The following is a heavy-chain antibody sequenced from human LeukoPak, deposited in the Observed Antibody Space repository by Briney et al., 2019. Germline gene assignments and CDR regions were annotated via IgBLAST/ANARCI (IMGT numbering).Heavy chain of an antibody. V-gene: IGHV4-30-4*08. Sequence: SQTLSLTCTVSGGSISSGDYYWSWIRQPPGKGLEWIGYIYYSGGTYYNPSLKSRVTISVDTSKNQFSLKLSSVTAADTAVYYCARSGPLCSSTSCYLYYFDYWGQGTLVTVSS. CDR1: GGSISSGDYY. J-gene: IGHJ4*02. D-gene: IGHD2-2*01. CDR3: ARSGPLCSSTSCYLYYFDY. CDR2: IYYSGGT.